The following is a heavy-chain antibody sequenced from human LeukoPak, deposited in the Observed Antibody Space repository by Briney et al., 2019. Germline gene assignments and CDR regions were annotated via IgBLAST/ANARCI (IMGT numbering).Heavy chain of an antibody. CDR1: GYILTRNW. D-gene: IGHD6-13*01. V-gene: IGHV5-51*01. J-gene: IGHJ4*02. Sequence: GESLKISCKVSGYILTRNWIGWVRQVPGKGLEWMGLVYPGDSGTKYSPSFQGQVTISADKSISTAYLQWSSLKASDTAMYYCARRCGSSCPFDYWGQGTLVTVSS. CDR3: ARRCGSSCPFDY. CDR2: VYPGDSGT.